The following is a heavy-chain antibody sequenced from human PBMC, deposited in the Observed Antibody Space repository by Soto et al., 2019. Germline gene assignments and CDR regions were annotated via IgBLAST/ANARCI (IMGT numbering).Heavy chain of an antibody. CDR1: GGTFSSYA. CDR2: IIPIFGTA. V-gene: IGHV1-69*01. D-gene: IGHD1-26*01. Sequence: QVQLVQSGAEVKKPGSSVKVSCKASGGTFSSYAISWVRQAPGQGLEWMGGIIPIFGTANYAQKFQGRVTITADESTSTAYMELSSLRSEDTAVYYCARSGVVGDPYYYSYGMDVWGQGTTVTVSS. CDR3: ARSGVVGDPYYYSYGMDV. J-gene: IGHJ6*02.